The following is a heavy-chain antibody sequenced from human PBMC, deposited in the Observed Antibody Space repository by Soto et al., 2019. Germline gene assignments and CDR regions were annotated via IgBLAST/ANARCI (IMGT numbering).Heavy chain of an antibody. Sequence: PGGSLRLSCAASGFTFSSYNMNWVRQAPGKGLEWVSYISTSSSTIYYADSVKGRFTISRDNAKNSLYLQMNSLRDEDTAVYYCAGKHGYSYGYDYWGQGTLVTVSS. D-gene: IGHD5-18*01. V-gene: IGHV3-48*02. CDR2: ISTSSSTI. J-gene: IGHJ4*02. CDR3: AGKHGYSYGYDY. CDR1: GFTFSSYN.